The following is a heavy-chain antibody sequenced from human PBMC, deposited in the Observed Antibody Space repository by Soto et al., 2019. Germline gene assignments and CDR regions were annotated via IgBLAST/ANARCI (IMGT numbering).Heavy chain of an antibody. D-gene: IGHD3-10*01. CDR1: GYTFTIYH. J-gene: IGHJ3*02. CDR3: ARTGELLSNDAFDI. Sequence: GASVKVSCKASGYTFTIYHLHWVRQAPGQGLEWMGWINPDSGNTNYAQKFQGRVTMTRNTSISTAYMELSSLRSEDTAVYYCARTGELLSNDAFDIWGQGTMVTVSS. V-gene: IGHV1-8*02. CDR2: INPDSGNT.